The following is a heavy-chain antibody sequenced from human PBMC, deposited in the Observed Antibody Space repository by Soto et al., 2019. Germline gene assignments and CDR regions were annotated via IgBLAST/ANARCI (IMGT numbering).Heavy chain of an antibody. D-gene: IGHD2-15*01. CDR3: AKRRGAGGHFDY. CDR1: GFTFTNYA. Sequence: EVQLLESGGGLVQPEGSLRLSCAASGFTFTNYAMGWVRQAPGKGLEWVSVVSSGGSTYYADSVTGRFTVSRDNSENTLSLQMNSLRAEDTAVYYCAKRRGAGGHFDYWGQGALVTVSS. V-gene: IGHV3-23*01. J-gene: IGHJ4*02. CDR2: VSSGGST.